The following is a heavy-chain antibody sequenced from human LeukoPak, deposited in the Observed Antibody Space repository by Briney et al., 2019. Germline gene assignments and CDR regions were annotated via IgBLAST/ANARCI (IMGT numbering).Heavy chain of an antibody. Sequence: PSETLSLTCAVSGGSFSGYYWSWIRQPPGKGLEWIGEINHSGSTNYNPSLKSRVTISVDTSKNQFSLKLSSVTAADTAVYYCARWYNWNDHYYFDYWGQGTLVTVSS. CDR1: GGSFSGYY. D-gene: IGHD1-20*01. CDR3: ARWYNWNDHYYFDY. J-gene: IGHJ4*02. CDR2: INHSGST. V-gene: IGHV4-34*01.